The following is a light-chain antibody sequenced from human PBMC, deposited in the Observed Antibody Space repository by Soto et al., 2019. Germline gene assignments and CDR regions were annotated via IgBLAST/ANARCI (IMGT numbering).Light chain of an antibody. J-gene: IGKJ4*01. CDR1: QPITKF. CDR2: GAS. Sequence: DIHMTQSPSALSASVGDRVTITCRASQPITKFLNWFQHKPGEAPKRLIYGASILQDGVPSRFSGSGSGTDYTLTISGLQTEDFATYFCQQSYSVPLTFGGGSKVDI. V-gene: IGKV1-39*01. CDR3: QQSYSVPLT.